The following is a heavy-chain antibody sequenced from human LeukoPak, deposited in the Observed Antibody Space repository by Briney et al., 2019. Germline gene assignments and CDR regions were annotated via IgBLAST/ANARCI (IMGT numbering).Heavy chain of an antibody. J-gene: IGHJ5*02. CDR3: ARRPLHSQTYFDP. CDR2: IFPGDSDT. Sequence: GESLKISCKAYGDRFTSYWVAWGRQKPGKGLEWMGIIFPGDSDTRYSPSFEGHVSTSVDRSTATDYVHWTSLKASDTAMYYCARRPLHSQTYFDPWGQGTLVTVSP. V-gene: IGHV5-51*01. CDR1: GDRFTSYW.